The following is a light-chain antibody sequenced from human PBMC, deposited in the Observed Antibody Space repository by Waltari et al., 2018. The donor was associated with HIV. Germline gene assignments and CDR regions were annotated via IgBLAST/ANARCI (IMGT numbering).Light chain of an antibody. Sequence: QSALTQPASVSGSLGQSITLSCTGTSSDIGGYDYVSWYQQHPGRAPKLLIFEAANRPSGVSSRFSASKSGNTASLTISGLQAEDEADYYCSSYTSSISLVVFGGGTKLTVL. CDR3: SSYTSSISLVV. CDR1: SSDIGGYDY. V-gene: IGLV2-14*01. CDR2: EAA. J-gene: IGLJ3*02.